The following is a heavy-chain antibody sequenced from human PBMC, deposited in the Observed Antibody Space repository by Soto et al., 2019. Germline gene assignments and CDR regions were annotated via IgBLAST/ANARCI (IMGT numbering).Heavy chain of an antibody. CDR2: ISGSGGST. V-gene: IGHV3-23*01. CDR3: AKGTDLGVAHADDY. Sequence: PGGSLRLSCAASGFTFRSYAMSWVRQAPGKGLEWVSAISGSGGSTYYADSVKGRFTISRDNSKNTLYLQMNSLRAEDTAVYYCAKGTDLGVAHADDYWGQGTLVTVSS. CDR1: GFTFRSYA. J-gene: IGHJ4*02. D-gene: IGHD3-3*01.